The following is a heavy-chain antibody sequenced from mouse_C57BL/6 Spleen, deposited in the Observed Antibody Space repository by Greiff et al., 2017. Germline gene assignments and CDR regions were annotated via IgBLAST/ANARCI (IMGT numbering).Heavy chain of an antibody. Sequence: VQLQQPGAELVKPGASVKLSCKASGYTFTSYWMQWVKQRPGQGLEWIGEIDPSDSYTNYNQKFKGKATLTVDTSSSTAYMQLSSLTSEDSAVYYCASGGRFDYWGQGTTLTVSS. V-gene: IGHV1-50*01. CDR2: IDPSDSYT. D-gene: IGHD3-3*01. J-gene: IGHJ2*01. CDR3: ASGGRFDY. CDR1: GYTFTSYW.